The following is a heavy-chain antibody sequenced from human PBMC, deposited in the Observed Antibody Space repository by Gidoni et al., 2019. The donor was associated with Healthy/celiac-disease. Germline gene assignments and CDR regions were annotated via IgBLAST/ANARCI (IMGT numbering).Heavy chain of an antibody. CDR1: GFTFSSYA. CDR2: MSGSGGST. V-gene: IGHV3-23*01. CDR3: AKRKRITIFGVVGQAFDI. D-gene: IGHD3-3*01. Sequence: EVQLLESGGGLVQPGGSLRLSCAASGFTFSSYARSWVRQAPGKGLEWVSAMSGSGGSTYYADSVKGRFTISRDNSKNTLYLQMNSLRAEDTAVYYCAKRKRITIFGVVGQAFDIWGQGTMVTVSS. J-gene: IGHJ3*02.